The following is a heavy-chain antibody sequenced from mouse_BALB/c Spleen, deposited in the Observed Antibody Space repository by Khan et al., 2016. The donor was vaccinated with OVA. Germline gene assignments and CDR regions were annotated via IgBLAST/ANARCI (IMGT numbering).Heavy chain of an antibody. J-gene: IGHJ3*01. CDR2: IFPGNNDT. CDR3: TRGGYSSFAY. CDR1: GYTFTSYL. D-gene: IGHD1-3*01. V-gene: IGHV1-5*01. Sequence: VQLKQSGTVLARPGASVKMSCKASGYTFTSYLIHWVKQRPGQGLEWIGDIFPGNNDTRYNQQFKDKAKLTAGTSASTVYMDISSLTNEDSAVYYCTRGGYSSFAYWGQGTLVTVSA.